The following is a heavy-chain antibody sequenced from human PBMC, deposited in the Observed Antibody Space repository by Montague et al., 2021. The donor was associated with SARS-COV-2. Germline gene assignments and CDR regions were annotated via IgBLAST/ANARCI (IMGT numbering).Heavy chain of an antibody. CDR3: TRDQGYRACDV. J-gene: IGHJ3*01. CDR2: TNPDESTT. CDR1: GFTFSTSW. D-gene: IGHD2-15*01. V-gene: IGHV3-74*01. Sequence: SLRLSCAASGFTFSTSWMHWVRQAPGKGLVWVPLTNPDESTTYYADSVKGRFTISRDNAKNTLYLQMNSLTAEDSAVYYCTRDQGYRACDVWGQGTVVTVSS.